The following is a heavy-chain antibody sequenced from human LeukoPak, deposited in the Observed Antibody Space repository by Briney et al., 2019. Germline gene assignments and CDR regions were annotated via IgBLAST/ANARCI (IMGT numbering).Heavy chain of an antibody. V-gene: IGHV4-30-2*01. CDR2: IYHSGST. D-gene: IGHD4-23*01. J-gene: IGHJ3*02. CDR3: ARYWGNLDAFDI. Sequence: SQTLSLTCTVSGGSISSGGYYWSWIRQPPGKGLEWIGYIYHSGSTYYNPSLKSRVTTSVDRSKNQFSLKLSSVTAADTAVYYCARYWGNLDAFDIWGQGTMVTVSS. CDR1: GGSISSGGYY.